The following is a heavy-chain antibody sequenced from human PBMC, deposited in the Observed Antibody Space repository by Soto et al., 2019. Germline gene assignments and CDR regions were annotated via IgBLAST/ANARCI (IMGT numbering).Heavy chain of an antibody. D-gene: IGHD2-15*01. J-gene: IGHJ3*02. CDR1: GGSISSSSYY. Sequence: QLQLQESGPGLVKPSETLSLTCTVSGGSISSSSYYWGWIRQPPGKGLEWIGGIYYSGSTYYNPSLKSRVTISVDTSKNQFSLKLSSVTAADTAVYYCARGRGYCSGGSCYSDAFDIWGQGTMVTVSS. V-gene: IGHV4-39*01. CDR3: ARGRGYCSGGSCYSDAFDI. CDR2: IYYSGST.